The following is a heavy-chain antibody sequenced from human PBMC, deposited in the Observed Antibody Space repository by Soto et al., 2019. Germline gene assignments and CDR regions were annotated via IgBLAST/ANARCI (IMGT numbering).Heavy chain of an antibody. CDR2: IDWDDDK. D-gene: IGHD6-13*01. CDR1: GFSLSTSGMC. V-gene: IGHV2-70*01. Sequence: GSGPTLVNPPQTLTLTCTFSGFSLSTSGMCVSWIRQPPGKALEWLALIDWDDDKYYSTSLKTRLTISKDTSKNQVVLTMTNMDPVDTATYYCARIRTGYSSSHIDYWGQGTLVTVSS. CDR3: ARIRTGYSSSHIDY. J-gene: IGHJ4*02.